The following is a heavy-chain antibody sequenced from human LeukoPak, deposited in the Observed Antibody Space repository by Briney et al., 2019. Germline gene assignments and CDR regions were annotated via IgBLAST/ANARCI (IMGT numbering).Heavy chain of an antibody. CDR1: GFTFSSYA. J-gene: IGHJ4*02. CDR3: AKELEIQLWLGLGY. Sequence: GGSLRLSCVASGFTFSSYAMSWVRQAPEKGLEWLSGLSGSGGTTYYADSVKGRFTISRDNSKNTLYLQMNSLRAEDTAVYYCAKELEIQLWLGLGYWGQGTLVTVSS. D-gene: IGHD5-18*01. V-gene: IGHV3-23*01. CDR2: LSGSGGTT.